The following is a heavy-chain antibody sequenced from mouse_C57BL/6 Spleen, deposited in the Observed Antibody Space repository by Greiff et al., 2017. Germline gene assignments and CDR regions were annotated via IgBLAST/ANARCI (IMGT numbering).Heavy chain of an antibody. Sequence: QVQLQQSGAELVKPGASVKLSCKASGYTFTSYWMQWVKQRPGQGLEWIGEIDPSASYTNYNQKFKGKATLTVDTSSSTAYMQLSSLTSEDSAVYYCARSSMVTTGIDYWGQGTSVTVSS. V-gene: IGHV1-50*01. CDR3: ARSSMVTTGIDY. CDR1: GYTFTSYW. D-gene: IGHD2-2*01. CDR2: IDPSASYT. J-gene: IGHJ4*01.